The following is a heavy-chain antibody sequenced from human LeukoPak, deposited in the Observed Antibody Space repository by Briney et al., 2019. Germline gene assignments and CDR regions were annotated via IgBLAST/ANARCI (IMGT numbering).Heavy chain of an antibody. Sequence: PSETLSLTCTVSGVSISSYYWSWIRQPPGQGLEWIGYIYYSGSTNYNPSLKSRVTISVDTSRNQFSLKLNSVTAADTAVYYCARGIQIWTQDPPLLGWFDPWGQGTLVTVSS. CDR1: GVSISSYY. D-gene: IGHD5-18*01. V-gene: IGHV4-59*01. CDR2: IYYSGST. J-gene: IGHJ5*02. CDR3: ARGIQIWTQDPPLLGWFDP.